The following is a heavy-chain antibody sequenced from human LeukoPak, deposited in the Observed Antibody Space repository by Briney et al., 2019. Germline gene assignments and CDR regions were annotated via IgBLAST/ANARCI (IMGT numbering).Heavy chain of an antibody. V-gene: IGHV3-53*01. CDR1: GFTVSSNY. D-gene: IGHD1-26*01. CDR3: ARDRPSSGSSFDI. J-gene: IGHJ3*02. Sequence: GGSLSLSCAVSGFTVSSNYMSRVRQAQGKGLEWVSVIYSGGDTYYADSVKGRFTISRDNSKNTLYLQMNSLRAEDTAVYYCARDRPSSGSSFDIWGQGTMVTVSS. CDR2: IYSGGDT.